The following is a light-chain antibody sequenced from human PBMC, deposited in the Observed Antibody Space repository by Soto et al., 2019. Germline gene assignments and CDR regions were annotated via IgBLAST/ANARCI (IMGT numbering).Light chain of an antibody. J-gene: IGLJ1*01. CDR3: CSYAGSYTYV. Sequence: QSALTQPRSVSGSPGQSVTISCTGTSSVVGGYNYVSWYQQHPGKAPKLMIYDVSKRPSGVPDRFSGSKSGNTASLTISGLQAEDEADFYCCSYAGSYTYVFGSGTKVIVL. CDR2: DVS. V-gene: IGLV2-11*01. CDR1: SSVVGGYNY.